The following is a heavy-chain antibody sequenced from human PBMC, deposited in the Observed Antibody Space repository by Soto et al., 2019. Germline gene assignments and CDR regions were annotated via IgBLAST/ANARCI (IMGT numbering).Heavy chain of an antibody. Sequence: QLQLQESGSGLVKPSQTLSLTCAVSGGSISSGGYSWSGIRQPPGKGLEWIGYIYHSGSTYYNPSLNCRVTISVDRSNNQFSLKLSSVTAADTAVYYCARVDVHDAFDIWGQGTMVTLSS. V-gene: IGHV4-30-2*01. J-gene: IGHJ3*02. CDR1: GGSISSGGYS. D-gene: IGHD5-12*01. CDR2: IYHSGST. CDR3: ARVDVHDAFDI.